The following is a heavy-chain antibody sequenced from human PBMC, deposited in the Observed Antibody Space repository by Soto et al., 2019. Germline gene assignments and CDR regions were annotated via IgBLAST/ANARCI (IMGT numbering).Heavy chain of an antibody. J-gene: IGHJ5*01. D-gene: IGHD3-16*01. CDR1: GRTFSSYA. CDR3: ARGGGSYPFDNWLDL. CDR2: MGSIFGTA. Sequence: QVQLVQSGAEVKKPGSSVKVSCKASGRTFSSYAIIWVRQAPGQVLEWMGGMGSIFGTANYAQKFKGRVTITEDEYKSTAYMELSSLRSEDTAVYYCARGGGSYPFDNWLDLWGQGTPVTVSS. V-gene: IGHV1-69*01.